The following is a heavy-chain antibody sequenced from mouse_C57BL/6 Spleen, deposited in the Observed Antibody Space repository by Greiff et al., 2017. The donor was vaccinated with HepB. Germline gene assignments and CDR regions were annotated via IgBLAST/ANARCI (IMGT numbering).Heavy chain of an antibody. CDR2: ISYDGSN. V-gene: IGHV3-6*01. Sequence: EVQLQQSGPGLVKPSQSLSLTCSVTGSSITSGYYWNWIRQFPGNKLEWMGYISYDGSNNYNPSLKNRISITRDTSKNQFFLKLNSVTTEDTATYYCARGTGTLDFDVWGTGTTVTVSS. J-gene: IGHJ1*03. CDR1: GSSITSGYY. D-gene: IGHD4-1*01. CDR3: ARGTGTLDFDV.